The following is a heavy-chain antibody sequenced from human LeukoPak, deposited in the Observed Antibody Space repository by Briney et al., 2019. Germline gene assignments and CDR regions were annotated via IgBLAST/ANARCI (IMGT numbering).Heavy chain of an antibody. D-gene: IGHD1-26*01. CDR2: IYYSGST. V-gene: IGHV4-61*05. J-gene: IGHJ5*02. Sequence: SETLSLTCTVSGGSISSSSYYWGWIRQPPGKGLEWIGYIYYSGSTNYNPSLKSRVTISVDTSKNQFSLKLSSVTAADTAVYYCARSSWELLGGDWFDPWGQGTLVTVSS. CDR1: GGSISSSSYY. CDR3: ARSSWELLGGDWFDP.